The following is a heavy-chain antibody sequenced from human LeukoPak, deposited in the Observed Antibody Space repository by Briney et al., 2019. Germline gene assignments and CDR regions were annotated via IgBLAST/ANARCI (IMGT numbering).Heavy chain of an antibody. CDR2: INHSGST. D-gene: IGHD5-12*01. J-gene: IGHJ5*02. Sequence: SETLSLTCAVYGGSFSGYYWTWIRQPPGKGLEWIGEINHSGSTNYNPSLKSRVTISVDTPKSQFSLDLSSVTAADTAVYYCARGPLRGWFDPWGQGTLVTVSS. CDR3: ARGPLRGWFDP. CDR1: GGSFSGYY. V-gene: IGHV4-34*01.